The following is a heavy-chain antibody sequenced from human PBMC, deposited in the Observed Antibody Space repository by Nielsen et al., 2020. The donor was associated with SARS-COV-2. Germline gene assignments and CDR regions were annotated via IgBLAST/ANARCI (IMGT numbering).Heavy chain of an antibody. J-gene: IGHJ3*02. V-gene: IGHV1-3*01. D-gene: IGHD6-19*01. CDR2: INAGNGNT. CDR1: GYIFTSYA. CDR3: ARGEGWLAPDAFDI. Sequence: ASVKVSCKASGYIFTSYAMHWVRQAPGQRLEWMGWINAGNGNTKYSQKFQGRVTITADESTSTAYMELSSLRSEDTAVYYCARGEGWLAPDAFDIWGQGTMVTVSS.